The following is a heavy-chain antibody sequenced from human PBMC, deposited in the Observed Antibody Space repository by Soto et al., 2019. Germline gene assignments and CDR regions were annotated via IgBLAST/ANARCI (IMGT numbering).Heavy chain of an antibody. Sequence: PGGSLRLSCAASGFSFSSYGMHWVRQAPGKGLEWVAVISYDGSQKYYADSVKGRFTISRDNSKNTLYLQMNSLRAEDKAVYYCAKDLVGGVRYYYGMDVWGQGTTVTVSS. J-gene: IGHJ6*02. V-gene: IGHV3-30*18. CDR2: ISYDGSQK. D-gene: IGHD1-26*01. CDR3: AKDLVGGVRYYYGMDV. CDR1: GFSFSSYG.